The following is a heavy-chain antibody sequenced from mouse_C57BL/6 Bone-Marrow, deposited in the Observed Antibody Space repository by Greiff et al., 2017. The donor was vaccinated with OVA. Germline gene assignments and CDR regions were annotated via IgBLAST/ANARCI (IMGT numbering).Heavy chain of an antibody. J-gene: IGHJ4*01. D-gene: IGHD1-1*01. CDR1: GYTFTNYW. V-gene: IGHV1-63*01. Sequence: QVQLQQSGAELVRPGTSVKMSCKASGYTFTNYWIGWAKQRPGHGLEWIGDIYPGGGYTNYNEKFKGKATLTADKSSSTAYMQFSSLTSEDSAIYYCARFITTAPYAMYYWGQGTTVTVSS. CDR2: IYPGGGYT. CDR3: ARFITTAPYAMYY.